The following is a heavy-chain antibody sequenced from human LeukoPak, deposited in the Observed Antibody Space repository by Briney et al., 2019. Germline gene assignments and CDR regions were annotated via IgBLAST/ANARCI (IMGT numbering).Heavy chain of an antibody. Sequence: GGSLRLFCAASGIHFNSYWMSWVRQAPGKGLEGVANINPDGSETRCVDSVKGRFTVSRDNAGNSLFLQVNSLRVEDTAVYYCAGSRVAVTDTLDPWGQGTLVTVSP. J-gene: IGHJ5*02. D-gene: IGHD6-19*01. CDR2: INPDGSET. CDR3: AGSRVAVTDTLDP. V-gene: IGHV3-7*01. CDR1: GIHFNSYW.